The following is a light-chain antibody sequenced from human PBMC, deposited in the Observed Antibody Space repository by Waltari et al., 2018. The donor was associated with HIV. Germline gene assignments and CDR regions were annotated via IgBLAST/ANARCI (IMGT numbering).Light chain of an antibody. Sequence: QSVPTHPPSASATPGPRVAISCSGSHSTIGRTFVYWYQQRPGTAPKLLIYKDNHRPSGVPERFSAAKSGSSSSLAISGLRSEDEAEYYCATWDDILSGYLFGTGTKVTVL. CDR3: ATWDDILSGYL. CDR1: HSTIGRTF. CDR2: KDN. J-gene: IGLJ1*01. V-gene: IGLV1-47*01.